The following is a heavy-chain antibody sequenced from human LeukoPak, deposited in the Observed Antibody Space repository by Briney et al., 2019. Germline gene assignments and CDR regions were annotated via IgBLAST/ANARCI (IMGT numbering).Heavy chain of an antibody. V-gene: IGHV3-33*08. CDR1: GFTFSSYG. J-gene: IGHJ6*02. Sequence: PGGSLRLSCAASGFTFSSYGKHWVRQAPGKGLEWVAVIWYDGSNKYYTDSVKGRFTTSRDNSKNTLYLQMNSLRAEDTAVYYCARDVYGMDVWGQGTTVTVSS. CDR2: IWYDGSNK. CDR3: ARDVYGMDV.